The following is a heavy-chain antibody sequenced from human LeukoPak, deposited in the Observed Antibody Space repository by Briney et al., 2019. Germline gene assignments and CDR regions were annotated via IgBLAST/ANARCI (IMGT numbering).Heavy chain of an antibody. V-gene: IGHV2-5*02. J-gene: IGHJ4*02. CDR2: IYWDDDE. CDR1: GFSLITSGVG. CDR3: VHDYYYASIFDY. Sequence: SGPTLVNPTQTLTLTCTFSGFSLITSGVGVGWIRQPPGKALEWLALIYWDDDEYYSPSLKSRLTITKDTSKNQVVLTMTNMDPVDTATYFYVHDYYYASIFDYWGQGTLVTVSS. D-gene: IGHD3-22*01.